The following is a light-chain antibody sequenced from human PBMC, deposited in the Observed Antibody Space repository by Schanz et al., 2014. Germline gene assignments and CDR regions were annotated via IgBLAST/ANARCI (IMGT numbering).Light chain of an antibody. CDR3: SSYSDSSNVT. V-gene: IGLV1-40*01. J-gene: IGLJ2*01. Sequence: QSVLTQPPSVSGAPGQRVTISCTGSSSNFRSGYDEHWYQQLPGTAPKLLLYRSINRPSGGPDRFSGCKSGSTASLTVSGLQDEDEADYYCSSYSDSSNVTFGGGTKLTVL. CDR1: SSNFRSGYD. CDR2: RSI.